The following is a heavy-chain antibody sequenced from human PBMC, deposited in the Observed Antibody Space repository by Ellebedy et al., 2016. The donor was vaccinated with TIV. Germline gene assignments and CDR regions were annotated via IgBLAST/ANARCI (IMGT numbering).Heavy chain of an antibody. CDR3: VRVRWPHTGPYFDL. Sequence: MPSETLSLTCTVSGGSLYSGDNYWGWLCQSPGKGLERIGTIYYIGRTYFNPSLQIRLTMSVEMPKNQFSLKVTSVIAADSALYYCVRVRWPHTGPYFDLWGPGTLVSVSS. D-gene: IGHD4-23*01. CDR2: IYYIGRT. CDR1: GGSLYSGDNY. V-gene: IGHV4-39*01. J-gene: IGHJ4*02.